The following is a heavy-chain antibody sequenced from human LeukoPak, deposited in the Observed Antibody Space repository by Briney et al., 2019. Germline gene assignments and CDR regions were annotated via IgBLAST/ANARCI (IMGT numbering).Heavy chain of an antibody. Sequence: SETLSLTCAVYGGSFSGDFWGWIRQSPGKGLEWIGEINHGGSTTYNPSLQSRVTISVDTSKNQFSLKLSSVTAADTAVYYCARLVRGSFDNWGQGTLVTVSS. CDR3: ARLVRGSFDN. CDR2: INHGGST. V-gene: IGHV4-34*01. D-gene: IGHD3-10*01. J-gene: IGHJ4*02. CDR1: GGSFSGDF.